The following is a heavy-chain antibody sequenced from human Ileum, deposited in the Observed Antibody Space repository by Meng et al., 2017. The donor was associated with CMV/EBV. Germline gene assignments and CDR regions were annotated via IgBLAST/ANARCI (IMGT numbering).Heavy chain of an antibody. V-gene: IGHV3-11*01. CDR2: IRSGGSIT. J-gene: IGHJ4*02. CDR1: RFTFSDHY. D-gene: IGHD6-19*01. Sequence: GGSLRLPCAAPRFTFSDHYMSWIRQAPGKGLEWVSYIRSGGSITYYADSVKGRFTISRDNARNSLYLEMNTLRAEDAAVYYCAGGLRLYSRGWFYFDYWGQGTLVTVSS. CDR3: AGGLRLYSRGWFYFDY.